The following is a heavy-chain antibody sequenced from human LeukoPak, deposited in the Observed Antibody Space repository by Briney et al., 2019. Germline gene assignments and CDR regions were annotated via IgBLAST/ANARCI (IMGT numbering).Heavy chain of an antibody. Sequence: GGSLRLSCAASGFTFSSYGMHWVRQAPGKGLEWVAVISSDGRDKHYADSVKGRFTISRDNSKNTLYLQMNSLRAEDTAVYYCAKDPPDSSGYYLIDYWGQGTLVTVSS. CDR1: GFTFSSYG. D-gene: IGHD3-22*01. CDR3: AKDPPDSSGYYLIDY. CDR2: ISSDGRDK. V-gene: IGHV3-30*18. J-gene: IGHJ4*02.